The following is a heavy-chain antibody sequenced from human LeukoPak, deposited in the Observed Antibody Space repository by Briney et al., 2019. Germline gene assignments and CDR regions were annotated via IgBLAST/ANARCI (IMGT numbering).Heavy chain of an antibody. CDR3: AKTQGYCSSTSCYVDGMDV. CDR1: GFTFDNYA. V-gene: IGHV3-23*01. CDR2: ISGSGGST. J-gene: IGHJ6*02. D-gene: IGHD2-2*01. Sequence: GGSLRLSCAASGFTFDNYALSWVRQAPGKGLEWVSAISGSGGSTYYADSVKGRFTISRDNSKNTLYLQMNSLRAEDTAVYYCAKTQGYCSSTSCYVDGMDVWGQGTTVTVSS.